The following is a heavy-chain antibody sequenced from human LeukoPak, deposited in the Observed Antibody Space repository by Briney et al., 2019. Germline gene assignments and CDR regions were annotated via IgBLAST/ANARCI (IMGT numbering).Heavy chain of an antibody. Sequence: PSETLSLTCTVSGGSISSYYWSWIRQPPGKGLEWIGYIYYGGSTNYNPSLKSRVTISVDTSKNQFSLKLSSVTAADTAVYYCARASGNHEGVGWFDPWGQGTLVTVSS. CDR2: IYYGGST. CDR1: GGSISSYY. D-gene: IGHD1-26*01. V-gene: IGHV4-59*01. J-gene: IGHJ5*02. CDR3: ARASGNHEGVGWFDP.